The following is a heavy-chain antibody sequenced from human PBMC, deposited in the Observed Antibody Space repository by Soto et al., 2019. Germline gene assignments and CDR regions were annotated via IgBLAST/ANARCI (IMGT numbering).Heavy chain of an antibody. CDR2: ISYDGSNK. D-gene: IGHD2-15*01. CDR3: AREPYRGGRPTDR. V-gene: IGHV3-30-3*01. CDR1: GFTFSSYA. Sequence: QVQLVESGGGVVQPGRSLRLSCAASGFTFSSYAMHWVRQAPGKGLEWVAVISYDGSNKYYADSVKGRFTISRDNSKNTLYLQMYSLRAEDTAVYYCAREPYRGGRPTDRWGQGTLVTVSS. J-gene: IGHJ5*02.